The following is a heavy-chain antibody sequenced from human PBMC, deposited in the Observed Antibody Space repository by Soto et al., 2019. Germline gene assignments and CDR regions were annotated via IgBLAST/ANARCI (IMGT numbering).Heavy chain of an antibody. CDR2: INSDGSET. J-gene: IGHJ4*02. Sequence: EVQLVESGGGLVQPGGSLRLTCVASGFTFSDYWMHWVRQVPGKGPVWVSHINSDGSETTYADSVKGRFTISRDNVKNQLDLQMNSLTAEGTAVYYCVRGDFGLGLDHWGLGTLVTVSS. D-gene: IGHD1-26*01. CDR3: VRGDFGLGLDH. CDR1: GFTFSDYW. V-gene: IGHV3-74*01.